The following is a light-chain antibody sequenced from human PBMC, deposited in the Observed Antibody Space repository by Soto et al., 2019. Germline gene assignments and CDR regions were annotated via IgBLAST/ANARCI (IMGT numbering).Light chain of an antibody. J-gene: IGKJ1*01. CDR3: QQYNNWPPWT. CDR2: GAS. V-gene: IGKV3-15*01. CDR1: QSVSSN. Sequence: EIVMTQSPATLSVSPGERATLSCRASQSVSSNLAWYQQKPGQAPRLLIYGASTRATGIPARFSGSGSGTEFTLTISRLQSEDFAVYYCQQYNNWPPWTVGQGTKVDIK.